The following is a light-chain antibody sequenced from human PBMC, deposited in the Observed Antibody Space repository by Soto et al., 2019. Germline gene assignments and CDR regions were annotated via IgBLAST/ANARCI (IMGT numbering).Light chain of an antibody. Sequence: EIVLKQSPDTLSLSPGERATFSCRASQSVKNNYLAWYQQKPGQAPRFLIYDASSRATGIPDRFSGSGSGTDFTLTISRLEPEDFAVYYCQQYGSTPLTFGGGTKV. CDR3: QQYGSTPLT. CDR2: DAS. CDR1: QSVKNNY. V-gene: IGKV3-20*01. J-gene: IGKJ4*01.